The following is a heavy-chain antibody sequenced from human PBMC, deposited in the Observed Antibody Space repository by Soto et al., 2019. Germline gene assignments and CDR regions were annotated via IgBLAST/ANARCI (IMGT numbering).Heavy chain of an antibody. V-gene: IGHV1-69*01. CDR2: VIPLFNTP. CDR1: GGTFSTYA. CDR3: ALASKWEPLRYFAGMDV. Sequence: QVLLVQSGAEVKKPGSSTQVSCKASGGTFSTYAFTWVRQAPGQGFECIGGVIPLFNTPDYPQKFQGRLTITADESTSSVFLEMSGLTSEDPAINFRALASKWEPLRYFAGMDVWRQGTRVNVSS. J-gene: IGHJ6*02. D-gene: IGHD1-26*01.